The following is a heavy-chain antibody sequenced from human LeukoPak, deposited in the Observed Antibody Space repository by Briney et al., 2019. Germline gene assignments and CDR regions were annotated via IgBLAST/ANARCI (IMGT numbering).Heavy chain of an antibody. J-gene: IGHJ4*02. Sequence: GGSLRLSCAASGFTFSRNWMHWVRQAPGKGLEWVSVIYSGGSTYYADSVKGRFTISRDNSKNTLFLHMNSLRAEDTAVYYCARAIVGATGFDYWGQGTLVTVSS. CDR2: IYSGGST. V-gene: IGHV3-53*01. D-gene: IGHD1-26*01. CDR1: GFTFSRNW. CDR3: ARAIVGATGFDY.